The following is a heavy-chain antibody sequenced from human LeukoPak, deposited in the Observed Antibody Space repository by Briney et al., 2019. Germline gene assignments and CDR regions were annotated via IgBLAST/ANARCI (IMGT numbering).Heavy chain of an antibody. CDR3: ARDGSYCSGGSCQN. D-gene: IGHD2-15*01. J-gene: IGHJ4*02. Sequence: SQTLSLTCTVSGGSISSGDYYWSWIRQHPGKGLEWIGYIYYSGSTYYNPSLKSRVTISVDTSKNQFSLKLSSVTAADTAVYYCARDGSYCSGGSCQNWGQGTLVTVSS. CDR2: IYYSGST. CDR1: GGSISSGDYY. V-gene: IGHV4-31*03.